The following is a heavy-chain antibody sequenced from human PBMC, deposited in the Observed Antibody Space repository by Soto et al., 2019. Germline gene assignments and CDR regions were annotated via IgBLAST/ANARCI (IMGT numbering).Heavy chain of an antibody. V-gene: IGHV1-69*10. CDR2: IIPILGIA. J-gene: IGHJ4*02. Sequence: ASVKVSCKASGGTFSSYAISWVRQAPGQGLEWMGGIIPILGIANYAQKFQGRVTITADKSTSTAYMELSSLRSEDMAVYYCARVSGIDSGSYLDYWGQGTLVTVSS. CDR3: ARVSGIDSGSYLDY. D-gene: IGHD1-26*01. CDR1: GGTFSSYA.